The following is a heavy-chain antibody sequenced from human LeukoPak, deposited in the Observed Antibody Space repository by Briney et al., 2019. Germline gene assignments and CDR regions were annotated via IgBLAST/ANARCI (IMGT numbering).Heavy chain of an antibody. V-gene: IGHV4-30-2*03. CDR3: ARLEEDPDCSGGSCYPWYFDY. Sequence: SQTLSLTCTVSGGSISSGGYYWSWIRQPPGKGLEWIASIYHAGSSGSTYYNPSLKSRVSISADTSKNQFSLKLSSVTAADTAVYYCARLEEDPDCSGGSCYPWYFDYWGQGTLVTVSS. D-gene: IGHD2-15*01. J-gene: IGHJ4*02. CDR2: IYHAGSSGST. CDR1: GGSISSGGYY.